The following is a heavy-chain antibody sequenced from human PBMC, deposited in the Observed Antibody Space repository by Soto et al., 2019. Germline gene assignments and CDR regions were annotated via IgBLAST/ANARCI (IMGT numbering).Heavy chain of an antibody. D-gene: IGHD6-6*01. J-gene: IGHJ4*02. V-gene: IGHV4-34*01. CDR3: ARAPKVSGSSQTRPDF. Sequence: PSETLSLTCSIYSGSFSGYYWIWIRQPPGKGLEWIGEISQSGNTNYSPSLKSRVSISIDTSKKQFSLNLASVSAADTAVYYCARAPKVSGSSQTRPDFWGQGTLVT. CDR1: SGSFSGYY. CDR2: ISQSGNT.